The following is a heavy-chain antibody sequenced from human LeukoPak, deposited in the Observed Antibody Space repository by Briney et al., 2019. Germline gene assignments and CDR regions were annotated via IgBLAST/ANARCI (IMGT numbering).Heavy chain of an antibody. CDR1: GYTFTSYG. J-gene: IGHJ4*02. Sequence: GASVKVSCKASGYTFTSYGISWVRQAPGQGLEWMGWISAYNGNTNYAQKLQGRVTMTTDTSTSTAYMELRSLRSDDTAVYYCARDYSYGDYVLARDYWGQGTLVTVSS. V-gene: IGHV1-18*01. CDR3: ARDYSYGDYVLARDY. CDR2: ISAYNGNT. D-gene: IGHD4-17*01.